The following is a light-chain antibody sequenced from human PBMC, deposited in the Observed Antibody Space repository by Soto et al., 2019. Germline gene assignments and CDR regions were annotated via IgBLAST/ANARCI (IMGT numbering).Light chain of an antibody. V-gene: IGLV2-8*01. CDR2: EVS. Sequence: QSALTQPPSASGSPGQSVTISCTGTSSDVGGYDYVSWYQQHPGKAPKLMIFEVSKRPSGVPDRFSGSKSGNTASLTVSGLQAEDDADYYCSSYAGNTKGVFGTGTKLTVL. CDR1: SSDVGGYDY. J-gene: IGLJ1*01. CDR3: SSYAGNTKGV.